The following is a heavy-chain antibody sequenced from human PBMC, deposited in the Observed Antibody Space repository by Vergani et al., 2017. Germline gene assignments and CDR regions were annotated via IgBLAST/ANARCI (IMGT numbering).Heavy chain of an antibody. J-gene: IGHJ3*02. CDR2: IYYSGCT. CDR3: AREGAYDYVWGSYRCPLERWENAFDI. D-gene: IGHD3-16*02. V-gene: IGHV4-61*01. Sequence: QVQLQESGPGLVKPSETLSLTCTVSGGSVSSGSYYWSWIRQPPGKGLEWIGYIYYSGCTNYNPSLKSRVTISVDTSKNQFSLKLSSVTAADTAVYYCAREGAYDYVWGSYRCPLERWENAFDIWGQGTMVTVSS. CDR1: GGSVSSGSYY.